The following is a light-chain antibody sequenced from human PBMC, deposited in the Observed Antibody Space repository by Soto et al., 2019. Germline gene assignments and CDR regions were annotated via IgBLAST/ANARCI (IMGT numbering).Light chain of an antibody. CDR1: QSLLHITGETF. V-gene: IGKV2-30*02. CDR3: MQGTRWPWT. J-gene: IGKJ1*01. CDR2: MVS. Sequence: DVVMTQTPLSLSVAPGQPASISCKSSQSLLHITGETFLFWYLQKPGQSPRRLIYMVSRRDSGVPDRFSGSGSGTDFTLKITRVEAEDVGVYYCMQGTRWPWTFGQGTKVDIK.